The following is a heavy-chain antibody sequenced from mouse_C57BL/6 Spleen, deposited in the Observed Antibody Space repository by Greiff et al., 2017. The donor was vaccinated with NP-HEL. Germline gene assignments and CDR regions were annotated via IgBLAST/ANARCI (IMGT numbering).Heavy chain of an antibody. J-gene: IGHJ2*01. CDR3: ARGTVVATNDY. V-gene: IGHV1-69*01. Sequence: QVQLQQPGAELVMPGASVKLSCKASGYTFTSYWMHWVKQRPGQGLEWIGEIDPSDSYTNYNQKFKGKSTLTVDKSSSTAYMQLSSLTSEDSAVYYCARGTVVATNDYWGQGTTLTVSS. D-gene: IGHD1-1*01. CDR2: IDPSDSYT. CDR1: GYTFTSYW.